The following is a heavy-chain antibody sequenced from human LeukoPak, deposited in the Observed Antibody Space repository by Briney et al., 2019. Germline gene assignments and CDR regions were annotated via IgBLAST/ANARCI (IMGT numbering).Heavy chain of an antibody. CDR3: ATITMVRGVTD. CDR2: INHSGST. V-gene: IGHV4-34*01. D-gene: IGHD3-10*01. Sequence: SETLSLTCAVYGGSFSGYYWSWIRQPPGKGLEWIGEINHSGSTNYNPSLKSRVTVSVDTSKNQSSLKLSSVTAADTAVYYCATITMVRGVTDWGQGTLVTVSS. J-gene: IGHJ4*02. CDR1: GGSFSGYY.